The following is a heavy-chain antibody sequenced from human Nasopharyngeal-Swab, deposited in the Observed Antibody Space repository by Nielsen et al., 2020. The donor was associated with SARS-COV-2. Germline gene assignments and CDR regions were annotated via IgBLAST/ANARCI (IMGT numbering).Heavy chain of an antibody. Sequence: SETLSPTCAVYGGSLSDYHWSWIRQPPGKGLEWIGEMKPSGITNYNPSLKSRVAISIDTSKNQFFLNLRSVTAADTAVYYCAGHPADFDYWGQGTLVTVSS. V-gene: IGHV4-34*01. D-gene: IGHD6-25*01. J-gene: IGHJ4*02. CDR2: MKPSGIT. CDR3: AGHPADFDY. CDR1: GGSLSDYH.